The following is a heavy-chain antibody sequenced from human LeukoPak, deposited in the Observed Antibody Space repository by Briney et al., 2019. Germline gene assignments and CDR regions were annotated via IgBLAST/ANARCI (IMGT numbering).Heavy chain of an antibody. CDR1: GFTFTIFG. D-gene: IGHD3-3*01. CDR2: IDARSGNT. V-gene: IGHV3-48*01. Sequence: PGGPLRLSCAASGFTFTIFGLIWVRQAPGKGPEGVSYIDARSGNTYYADSVQGRFTISRDNAKESVFLQMNSLRADDTAVYYCARTYDFGRGPPGDAFDNWGPGTLVIVSS. CDR3: ARTYDFGRGPPGDAFDN. J-gene: IGHJ3*02.